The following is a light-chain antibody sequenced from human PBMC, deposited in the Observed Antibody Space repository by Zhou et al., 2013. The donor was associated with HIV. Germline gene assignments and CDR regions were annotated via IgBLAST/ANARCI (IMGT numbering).Light chain of an antibody. CDR3: QHYNNWPRIT. J-gene: IGKJ5*01. CDR2: GAS. CDR1: QSVSIN. V-gene: IGKV3-15*01. Sequence: EIVMTQSPATPSVSPGERATLSCRASQSVSINLAWYQQKPGQTPRLLIYGASTRATGIPARFSGSGSGTEFTLTISSLQSEDFAVYFCQHYNNWPRITFGQGTRLEIK.